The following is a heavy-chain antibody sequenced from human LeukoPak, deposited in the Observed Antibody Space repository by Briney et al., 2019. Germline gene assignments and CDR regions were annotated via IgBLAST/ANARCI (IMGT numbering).Heavy chain of an antibody. CDR1: GYTFTSYG. Sequence: ASVKVSCKASGYTFTSYGINWVRQAPGQGLERVGWISAYNGNTNYAQKLQDRVTMTTDTSTSTAYMELRSLRSDDTAIYYCARMMSIPVAGHRPLFDYWGQGTLVTVSS. CDR2: ISAYNGNT. D-gene: IGHD6-19*01. CDR3: ARMMSIPVAGHRPLFDY. V-gene: IGHV1-18*01. J-gene: IGHJ4*02.